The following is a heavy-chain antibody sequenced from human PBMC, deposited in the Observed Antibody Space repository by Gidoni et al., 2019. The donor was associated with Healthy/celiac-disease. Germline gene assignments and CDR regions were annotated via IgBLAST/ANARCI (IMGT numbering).Heavy chain of an antibody. CDR1: GGTFSSYA. V-gene: IGHV1-69*04. CDR2: IIPILGIA. J-gene: IGHJ6*02. CDR3: AREKAYCSSTSCYYYYGMDV. D-gene: IGHD2-2*01. Sequence: QVQLVQSGAEVKKPGSSVKASCTASGGTFSSYAISWVRQAPGQGLEWMGRIIPILGIANYAQKFQGRVTITADKSTSTAYMELSSLRSEDTAVYYCAREKAYCSSTSCYYYYGMDVRGQGTTVTVSS.